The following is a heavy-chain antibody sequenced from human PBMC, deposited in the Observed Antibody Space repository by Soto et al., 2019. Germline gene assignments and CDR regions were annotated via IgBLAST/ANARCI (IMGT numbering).Heavy chain of an antibody. Sequence: SETLSLTCTVSGGSISSYYWNWIRQPPGKGLECIGYFYYSGGTNYNPSLKSRVTISVDTSKNQFSLKLSSVTAAATAVYYCARGPAGDWTDYWGQGTLVTVSS. CDR2: FYYSGGT. CDR3: ARGPAGDWTDY. J-gene: IGHJ4*02. D-gene: IGHD2-21*02. CDR1: GGSISSYY. V-gene: IGHV4-59*01.